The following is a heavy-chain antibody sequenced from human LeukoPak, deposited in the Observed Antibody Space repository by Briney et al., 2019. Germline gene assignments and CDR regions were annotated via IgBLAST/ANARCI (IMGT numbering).Heavy chain of an antibody. D-gene: IGHD2-15*01. J-gene: IGHJ4*02. Sequence: GGSLRLSCVASGFTFSDSWMHWVRQAPGKGLVWVSRIDGGGSNTPYADSVKGRFTISRDNAESALYLQMNSLRVEDTVVYYCARGRISLSYFDYWGQGVLVTVAS. CDR1: GFTFSDSW. CDR3: ARGRISLSYFDY. V-gene: IGHV3-74*01. CDR2: IDGGGSNT.